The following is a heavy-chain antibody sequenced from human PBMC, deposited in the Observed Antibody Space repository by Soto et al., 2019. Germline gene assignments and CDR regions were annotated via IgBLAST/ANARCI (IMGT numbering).Heavy chain of an antibody. CDR3: ARVGEPYCSRTSCYPLTYYYYGMDV. J-gene: IGHJ6*02. V-gene: IGHV3-33*01. CDR1: GFTFSSYG. CDR2: IWYDGSNK. Sequence: QVQLVESGGGVVQPGRSLRLSCAASGFTFSSYGMHWVRQAPGKGLEWVAVIWYDGSNKYYADSVKGRFTISRDNSKNTLYLQMNSLRAEDTAVYYCARVGEPYCSRTSCYPLTYYYYGMDVWGQGTTVTVSS. D-gene: IGHD2-2*01.